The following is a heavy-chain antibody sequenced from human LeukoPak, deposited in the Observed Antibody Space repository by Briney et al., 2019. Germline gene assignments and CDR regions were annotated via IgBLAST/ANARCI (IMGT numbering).Heavy chain of an antibody. CDR2: ISAYNGNT. CDR3: ARNNYGSGSYYNEPLDY. D-gene: IGHD3-10*01. V-gene: IGHV1-18*01. J-gene: IGHJ4*02. Sequence: GASVKVSCKASGYTFTSYGISWVRQAPGQGLEWMGWISAYNGNTNYAQKLQGRVTMTTDTSTSTAYMELRSLRSDDTAVYYCARNNYGSGSYYNEPLDYWGQGTLVTVSS. CDR1: GYTFTSYG.